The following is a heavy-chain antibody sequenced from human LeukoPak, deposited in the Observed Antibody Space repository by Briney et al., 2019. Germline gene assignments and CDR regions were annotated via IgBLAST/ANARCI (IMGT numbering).Heavy chain of an antibody. V-gene: IGHV3-48*01. J-gene: IGHJ4*02. Sequence: GGSQRLSCAASGFTFSVYSMNWVRHAPGKGLEWISYMTSDSRTIYYADSVRGRFTISRDNAKQSLYLDLNSLRVDDTAVYYCARSTEWYADYWGQGAPVTVSS. CDR2: MTSDSRTI. CDR3: ARSTEWYADY. CDR1: GFTFSVYS. D-gene: IGHD3-3*01.